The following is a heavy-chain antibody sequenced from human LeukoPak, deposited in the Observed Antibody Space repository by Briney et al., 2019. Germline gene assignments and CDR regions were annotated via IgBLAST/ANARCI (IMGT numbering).Heavy chain of an antibody. V-gene: IGHV4-39*01. D-gene: IGHD3-3*01. CDR1: GGSISSSSYY. J-gene: IGHJ4*02. CDR3: ARHDVTIFGVVSATHFDY. CDR2: IYYSGST. Sequence: SETLSLTCTVSGGSISSSSYYWGWIRQPPGKGLEWIGSIYYSGSTHHNPSLKGRVTISVDTSKNQFSLKLSSVTAADTAVYYCARHDVTIFGVVSATHFDYWGQGTLVTVSS.